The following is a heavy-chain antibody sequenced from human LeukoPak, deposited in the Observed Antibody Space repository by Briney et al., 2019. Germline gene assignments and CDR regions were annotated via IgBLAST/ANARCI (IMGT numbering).Heavy chain of an antibody. CDR3: ARGGIAAAALAHLDY. CDR1: GASVSSESYY. CDR2: IYYSGST. D-gene: IGHD6-13*01. V-gene: IGHV4-61*01. Sequence: SETLSLTCTVSGASVSSESYYWSWIRQPPGKGLEWIGYIYYSGSTYYNPSLKSRVTISVDTSKNQFSLKLSSVTAADTAVYYCARGGIAAAALAHLDYWGQGTLVTVSS. J-gene: IGHJ4*02.